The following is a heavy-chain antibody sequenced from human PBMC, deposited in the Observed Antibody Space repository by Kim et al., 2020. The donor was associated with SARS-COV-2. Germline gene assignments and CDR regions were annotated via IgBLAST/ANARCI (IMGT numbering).Heavy chain of an antibody. Sequence: TNYNPSLKSRLTISVDKSKTQFSLNLSSVTAADTAVYYCARRVLYEGFDRWGQGTLVTVSS. D-gene: IGHD2-8*01. V-gene: IGHV4-4*02. J-gene: IGHJ5*02. CDR2: T. CDR3: ARRVLYEGFDR.